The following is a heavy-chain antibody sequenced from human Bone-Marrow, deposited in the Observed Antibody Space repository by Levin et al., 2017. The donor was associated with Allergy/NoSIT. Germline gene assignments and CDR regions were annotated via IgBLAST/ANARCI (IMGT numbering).Heavy chain of an antibody. CDR3: TTGGIEQAFDS. V-gene: IGHV1-24*01. CDR2: FDPQHGDS. CDR1: GYPLSDLS. D-gene: IGHD3-16*01. J-gene: IGHJ4*02. Sequence: GESLKISCSVAGYPLSDLSIHWVRQAPGKGLEWMGGFDPQHGDSVYAQKFQGRVTMTEDTSLDTAYMELRSLTSEDTAIYYCTTGGIEQAFDSWRQGPLVTVSS.